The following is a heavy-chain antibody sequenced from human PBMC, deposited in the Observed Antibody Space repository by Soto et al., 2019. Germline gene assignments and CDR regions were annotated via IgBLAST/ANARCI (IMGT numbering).Heavy chain of an antibody. Sequence: QVQLQESGPGLVKPSQTLSLTCAVSGGSISSGGYYWSWIRQHPGKGLEWIGYIYYSGSTYYNPSLKSRVTISIDTSKNLFSLNLSSVTEADTALYYCARDPNTVFYTCGQGILVTVSS. CDR3: ARDPNTVFYT. V-gene: IGHV4-31*11. D-gene: IGHD3-10*01. CDR1: GGSISSGGYY. J-gene: IGHJ5*02. CDR2: IYYSGST.